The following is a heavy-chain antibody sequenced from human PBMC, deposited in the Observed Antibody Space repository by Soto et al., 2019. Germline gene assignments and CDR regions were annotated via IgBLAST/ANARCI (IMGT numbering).Heavy chain of an antibody. CDR3: AKDPAPYCSGGSCLTTALVH. Sequence: GGSLRLSCAASGFTFSSYAMSWVRQAPGKGLEWVSAISGSGGSTYYADSVKGRFTISRDNSKNTLYLQMNSLRAEDTAVYYCAKDPAPYCSGGSCLTTALVHWGQGTLVTVSS. J-gene: IGHJ4*02. V-gene: IGHV3-23*01. CDR1: GFTFSSYA. D-gene: IGHD2-15*01. CDR2: ISGSGGST.